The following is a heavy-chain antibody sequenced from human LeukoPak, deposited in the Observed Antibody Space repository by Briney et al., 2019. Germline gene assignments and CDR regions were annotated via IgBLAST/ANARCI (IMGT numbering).Heavy chain of an antibody. D-gene: IGHD3-10*01. CDR1: GFTFDDYA. CDR3: AKDKYGSGSYYHFDY. J-gene: IGHJ4*02. V-gene: IGHV3-43D*03. Sequence: GGSLRLSCAASGFTFDDYAMHWVRQAPGKGLEWVSLISWDGGSTYYADSVKGRFIISRDNSKNSLYLQMNSLRAEDTALYYCAKDKYGSGSYYHFDYWGQGTLVSVSS. CDR2: ISWDGGST.